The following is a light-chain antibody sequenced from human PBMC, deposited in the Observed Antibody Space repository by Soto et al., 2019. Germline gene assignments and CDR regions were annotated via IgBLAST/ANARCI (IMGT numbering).Light chain of an antibody. CDR3: QQSSSFPIN. V-gene: IGKV1-39*01. J-gene: IGKJ5*01. CDR1: QSISSY. CDR2: AAS. Sequence: IQMTQSPSSLSASVGDRVTITCRASQSISSYLNWYQQKPGKAPKLLIYAASSLQSGVPSRFSGSGSGTDFTLTISSLQPEDFATYYCQQSSSFPINFGQGTRLEIK.